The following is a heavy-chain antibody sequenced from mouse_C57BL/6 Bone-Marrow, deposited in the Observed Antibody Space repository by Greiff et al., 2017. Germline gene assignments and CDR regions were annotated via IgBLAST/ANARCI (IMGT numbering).Heavy chain of an antibody. CDR3: AREDEDYAVSRCAY. J-gene: IGHJ3*01. CDR1: GYTFTSYW. D-gene: IGHD2-4*01. Sequence: QVQLQQPGAELVKPGASVKMSCKASGYTFTSYWITWVKQRPGQGLEWIGDIYPGSGSTNYNEKFKSKATLTVDTSSSTAYMQLSSLTSEDSAVYYCAREDEDYAVSRCAYWGQGTLVTVSA. V-gene: IGHV1-55*01. CDR2: IYPGSGST.